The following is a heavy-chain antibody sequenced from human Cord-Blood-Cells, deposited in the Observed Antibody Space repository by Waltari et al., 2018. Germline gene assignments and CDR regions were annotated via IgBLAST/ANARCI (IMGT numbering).Heavy chain of an antibody. V-gene: IGHV3-30*03. CDR1: GFTLSSSG. Sequence: QVQLVESGGGVVQPGRSLRLSCAASGFTLSSSGLHWVRQAPGKGLEWVAVISYDGSNKYYADSVKGRFTISRDNSKNTLYLQMNSLRAEDTAVYYCGRGRWGNWYFDLWGRGTLVTVSS. CDR3: GRGRWGNWYFDL. CDR2: ISYDGSNK. J-gene: IGHJ2*01. D-gene: IGHD7-27*01.